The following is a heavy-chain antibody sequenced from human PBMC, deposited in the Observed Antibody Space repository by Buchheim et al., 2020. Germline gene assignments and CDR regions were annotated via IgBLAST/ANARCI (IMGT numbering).Heavy chain of an antibody. CDR2: INHSGST. CDR3: ARGRVAVAGTKLVGATTIGYFDY. Sequence: QVQLQQWGAGLLKPSETLSLTCAVYGGSFSGYYWSWIRQPPGKGLEWIGEINHSGSTNYNPSLKSRVTISVDTSKNQFSLKLSSVTAADTAVYYCARGRVAVAGTKLVGATTIGYFDYWGQGTL. D-gene: IGHD1-26*01. CDR1: GGSFSGYY. J-gene: IGHJ4*02. V-gene: IGHV4-34*01.